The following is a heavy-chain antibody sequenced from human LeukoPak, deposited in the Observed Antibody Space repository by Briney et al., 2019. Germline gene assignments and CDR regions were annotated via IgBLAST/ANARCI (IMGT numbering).Heavy chain of an antibody. Sequence: GGSLRLSCAAPGFTFSRSAMSWVRQAPGKGLEWVSGISGSGGSTYYADSVEGRFTISRDNSKTTLYLQMNSLRAEDTAVYYCAKGIESSGSYYTGFDYWGQGTLVTVSS. V-gene: IGHV3-23*01. CDR2: ISGSGGST. D-gene: IGHD1-26*01. J-gene: IGHJ4*02. CDR3: AKGIESSGSYYTGFDY. CDR1: GFTFSRSA.